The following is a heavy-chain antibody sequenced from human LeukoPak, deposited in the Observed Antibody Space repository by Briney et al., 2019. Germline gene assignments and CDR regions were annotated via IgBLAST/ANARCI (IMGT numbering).Heavy chain of an antibody. Sequence: GRSLRLSCAASGFTFSSYAMHWVRQAPGKGLEWVAVISYDGSNKYYADSVKGRFTVSRDNSKNTLYLQMNNLRAEDTAVYYCARSSGYYKHFDYWGQGTLVTVSS. CDR3: ARSSGYYKHFDY. CDR2: ISYDGSNK. V-gene: IGHV3-30-3*01. J-gene: IGHJ4*02. CDR1: GFTFSSYA. D-gene: IGHD3-22*01.